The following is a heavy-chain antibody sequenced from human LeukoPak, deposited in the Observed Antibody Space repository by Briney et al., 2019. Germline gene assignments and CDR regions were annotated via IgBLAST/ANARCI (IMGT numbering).Heavy chain of an antibody. J-gene: IGHJ5*02. V-gene: IGHV1-18*01. D-gene: IGHD2-2*01. CDR3: ARSEGGSVSTSCYRCGWFDP. CDR1: GYTFTSYG. CDR2: ISAYNGNT. Sequence: GASVKVSCKASGYTFTSYGISWVRQAPGQGLEWMGWISAYNGNTNYAQELQGRVTMTTDTSTSTAYMELRSLRSDDTAVYYCARSEGGSVSTSCYRCGWFDPWGQGTLVTVSS.